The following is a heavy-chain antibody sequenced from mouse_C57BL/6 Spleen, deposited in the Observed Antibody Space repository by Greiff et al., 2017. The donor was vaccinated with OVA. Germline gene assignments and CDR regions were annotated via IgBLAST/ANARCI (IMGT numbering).Heavy chain of an antibody. CDR3: ARSDGAY. CDR2: IDPSDSYT. D-gene: IGHD2-3*01. CDR1: GYTFTSYW. Sequence: QVQLQQPGAELVKPGASVKLSCKASGYTFTSYWMQWVKQRPGQGLEWIGEIDPSDSYTNYNQKFKGKATLTVDTSSSTAYMQLSSLTSEDSAVYYCARSDGAYWGQGTLVTVSA. J-gene: IGHJ3*01. V-gene: IGHV1-50*01.